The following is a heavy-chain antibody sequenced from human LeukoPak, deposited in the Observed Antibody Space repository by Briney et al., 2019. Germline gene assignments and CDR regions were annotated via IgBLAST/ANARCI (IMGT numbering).Heavy chain of an antibody. Sequence: GGSLRLSCAASGFTFSSYSMNWVRQAPGKGLEWVSSIGSSSSYIYYADSVKGRFTISRDNAKNSLYLQMNSLRAEDTAVYYCARDTGYSSSWYYFDYWGQGILVTVSS. D-gene: IGHD6-13*01. CDR1: GFTFSSYS. CDR3: ARDTGYSSSWYYFDY. V-gene: IGHV3-21*01. CDR2: IGSSSSYI. J-gene: IGHJ4*02.